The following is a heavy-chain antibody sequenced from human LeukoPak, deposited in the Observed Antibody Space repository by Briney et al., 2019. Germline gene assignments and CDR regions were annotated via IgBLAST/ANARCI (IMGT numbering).Heavy chain of an antibody. CDR1: GSSFTSNW. CDR2: IDPSDSYT. CDR3: ARQPEGTWFDP. J-gene: IGHJ5*02. V-gene: IGHV5-10-1*01. Sequence: GASLQISCKGSGSSFTSNWISWVRQMPGKGLEWMGRIDPSDSYTNYSPSFQGHVTISADKSISTAHLQWSSLKASDTAMYYCARQPEGTWFDPWGQGTLVTVSS. D-gene: IGHD1-1*01.